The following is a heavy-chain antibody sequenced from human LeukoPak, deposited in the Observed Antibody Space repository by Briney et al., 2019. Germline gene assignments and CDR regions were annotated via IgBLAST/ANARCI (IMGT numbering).Heavy chain of an antibody. D-gene: IGHD6-13*01. CDR2: IYYSGTT. Sequence: PSETLSLTCSVSGGSISSPNHDWAWIRQPPGQGLEWIGSIYYSGTTYYNPSLKSRVTVSVDTSKNQFSLKLSSVTAADTAVYYCASPSLYTSSWPFDYWGQGTLVTVSS. CDR3: ASPSLYTSSWPFDY. V-gene: IGHV4-39*01. J-gene: IGHJ4*02. CDR1: GGSISSPNHD.